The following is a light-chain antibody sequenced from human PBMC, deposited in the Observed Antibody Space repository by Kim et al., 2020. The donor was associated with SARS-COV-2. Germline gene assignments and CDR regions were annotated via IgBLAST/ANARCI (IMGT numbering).Light chain of an antibody. CDR2: DVS. V-gene: IGLV2-14*03. CDR3: SSYTGSSTICV. Sequence: QSVLTQPAPVSGSPGQSITISCTGTSSDVGGYNYVSWYQQHPGKAPKLMISDVSNRPSGVSNRFSGSKSGNTASLTISGLQAEDEADYYCSSYTGSSTICVFGTGTKVTVL. CDR1: SSDVGGYNY. J-gene: IGLJ1*01.